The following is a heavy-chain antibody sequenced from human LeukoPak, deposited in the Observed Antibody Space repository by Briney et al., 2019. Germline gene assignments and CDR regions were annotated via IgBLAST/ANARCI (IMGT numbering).Heavy chain of an antibody. D-gene: IGHD6-19*01. CDR2: ISYDGSNE. Sequence: GGSLRLSCAASGFTFSSYAMHRVRQAPGKGLEWVALISYDGSNEHYADSVKGRFTISRDNSKNTLYLQMNSLRADDTAMYYCARDFRAVAGNFEYWGQGTLVTLSS. J-gene: IGHJ4*02. V-gene: IGHV3-30-3*01. CDR3: ARDFRAVAGNFEY. CDR1: GFTFSSYA.